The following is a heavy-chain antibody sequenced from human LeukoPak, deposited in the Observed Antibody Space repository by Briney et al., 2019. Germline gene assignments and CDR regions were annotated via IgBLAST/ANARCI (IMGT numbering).Heavy chain of an antibody. CDR2: INPSGGGT. Sequence: ASVKVSCKASGYTFTSYYMHWVRQAPGQGLEWMGIINPSGGGTSYAQKFQGRVTMTRNTSISTAYMELSSLRSEDTAVYYCARALSGYDSYYYMDVWGKGTTVTVSS. CDR3: ARALSGYDSYYYMDV. V-gene: IGHV1-46*01. CDR1: GYTFTSYY. D-gene: IGHD5-12*01. J-gene: IGHJ6*03.